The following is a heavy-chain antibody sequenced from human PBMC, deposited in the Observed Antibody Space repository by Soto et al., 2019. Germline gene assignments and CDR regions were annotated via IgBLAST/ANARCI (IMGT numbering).Heavy chain of an antibody. J-gene: IGHJ4*02. D-gene: IGHD5-18*01. CDR1: GYTFTHYY. CDR2: INPNGGIT. Sequence: ASVKVSCKTSGYTFTHYYIHWVRQAPGQGLEWMGIINPNGGITTYAQKFRAGFTMTRDTSTSTVYLELSSLRSEDSAVYYCATSVNSAMAFDYWGQGTLVTVSS. V-gene: IGHV1-46*01. CDR3: ATSVNSAMAFDY.